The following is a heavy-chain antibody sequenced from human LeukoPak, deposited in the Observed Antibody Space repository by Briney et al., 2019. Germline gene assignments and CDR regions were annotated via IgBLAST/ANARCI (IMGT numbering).Heavy chain of an antibody. V-gene: IGHV1-69*04. CDR1: GGTFSSYA. J-gene: IGHJ4*02. CDR3: ARGSGHGYYDSSGYYY. D-gene: IGHD3-22*01. Sequence: ASVKVSCKASGGTFSSYAISWVRQAPGQGLEWMGRIIPILGIANYAQKFQGRVTITADKSTSTAYMELSSLRSEDTAVYYCARGSGHGYYDSSGYYYWGQGTLVTVSS. CDR2: IIPILGIA.